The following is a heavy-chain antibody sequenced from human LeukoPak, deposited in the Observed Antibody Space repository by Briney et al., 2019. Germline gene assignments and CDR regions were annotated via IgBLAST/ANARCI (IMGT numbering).Heavy chain of an antibody. V-gene: IGHV4-59*01. CDR1: GGSISSYY. J-gene: IGHJ4*02. CDR3: ARDDGITGTTFDY. CDR2: IYYSGST. Sequence: SETLSLTCTVSGGSISSYYWSWIRQPPGKGLEWIGYIYYSGSTNYNPSLKSRVTISVDTSKNQFSLKLSSVTAADTAVYYCARDDGITGTTFDYWGQGTLVTVPS. D-gene: IGHD1-20*01.